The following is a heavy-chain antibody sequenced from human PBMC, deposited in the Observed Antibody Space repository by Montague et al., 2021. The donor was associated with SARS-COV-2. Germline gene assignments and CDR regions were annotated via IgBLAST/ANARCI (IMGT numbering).Heavy chain of an antibody. CDR3: ARVLEHGEFDY. Sequence: SETLSLTCTVSGGSITTYYWSWIRQPAGKGLEWIGRIYTSGSTNYNPSLKSRVTMSIDASKNQFSLMLNSVTAADTAVYYCARVLEHGEFDYWGQGTLVTVSS. J-gene: IGHJ4*02. D-gene: IGHD3-10*01. V-gene: IGHV4-4*07. CDR2: IYTSGST. CDR1: GGSITTYY.